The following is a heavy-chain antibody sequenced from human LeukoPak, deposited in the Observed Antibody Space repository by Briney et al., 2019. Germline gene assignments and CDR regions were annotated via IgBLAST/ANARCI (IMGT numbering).Heavy chain of an antibody. CDR3: AKSDTMIVVGTFDY. J-gene: IGHJ4*02. V-gene: IGHV3-23*01. CDR1: GFTFSSYA. Sequence: GGSLRLSCAASGFTFSSYAMSWVRQAPGKGLEWVSAISGSGGSTYYADSVKGRFTISRDNSKNTLYLQMNSLRAEGTAVYYCAKSDTMIVVGTFDYWGQGTPVTVSS. CDR2: ISGSGGST. D-gene: IGHD3-22*01.